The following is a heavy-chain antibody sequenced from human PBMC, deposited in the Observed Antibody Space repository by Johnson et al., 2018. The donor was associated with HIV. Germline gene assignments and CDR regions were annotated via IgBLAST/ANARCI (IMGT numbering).Heavy chain of an antibody. CDR1: GFTFSDYY. V-gene: IGHV3-30*03. D-gene: IGHD5-12*01. Sequence: QMQLVESGGGLVKPGGSLRLSCAASGFTFSDYYMTWIRQAPGKGLEWVAILSYDGSNKYYADSVKGRFTISRDNSKNTLYLQMNSLRAEDTAVYYCARDRPSKWLLSNDYAFDIGGQGTMVTVSS. J-gene: IGHJ3*02. CDR2: LSYDGSNK. CDR3: ARDRPSKWLLSNDYAFDI.